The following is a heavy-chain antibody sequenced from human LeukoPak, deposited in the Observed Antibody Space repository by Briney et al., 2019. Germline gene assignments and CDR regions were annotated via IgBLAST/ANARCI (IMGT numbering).Heavy chain of an antibody. V-gene: IGHV3-33*01. Sequence: GRSLRLSCAASGLTFSSYGMHWVRQAPGKGLEWVAVIWYDGSNEYYADSVKGRFTISRDNSKDTLYLQMNSLRAEDTAVYYCARDRFPRDYYYYYGMDVWGKGTTVIVSS. CDR3: ARDRFPRDYYYYYGMDV. CDR1: GLTFSSYG. CDR2: IWYDGSNE. J-gene: IGHJ6*04. D-gene: IGHD3-16*01.